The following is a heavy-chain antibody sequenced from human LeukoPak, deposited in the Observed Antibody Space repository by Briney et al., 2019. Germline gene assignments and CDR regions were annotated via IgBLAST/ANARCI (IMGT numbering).Heavy chain of an antibody. J-gene: IGHJ4*02. CDR3: ASTGYGVRDY. V-gene: IGHV3-23*01. D-gene: IGHD4-17*01. Sequence: GGSLRLSCAASGFTFSSHVMSWVRQAPGKGLEGVSAISNSGDSTFYADSVKGRLTISRDNSKSTLYLQMNSLRAEDTAVYYCASTGYGVRDYWGQGTLVTVSS. CDR2: ISNSGDST. CDR1: GFTFSSHV.